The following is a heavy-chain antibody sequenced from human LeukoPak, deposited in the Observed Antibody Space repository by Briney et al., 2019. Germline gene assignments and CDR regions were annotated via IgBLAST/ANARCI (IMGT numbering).Heavy chain of an antibody. J-gene: IGHJ5*02. CDR1: GGSISSYY. V-gene: IGHV4-59*08. Sequence: SETLSPTCTVSGGSISSYYWSWIRQPPGKGLEWIGYIYYSGSTNYNPSLKSRVTISVDTSKNQFSLKLSSVTAADTAVYYCARRRGSSSYNWFDPWGQGTLVTVSS. CDR3: ARRRGSSSYNWFDP. D-gene: IGHD6-13*01. CDR2: IYYSGST.